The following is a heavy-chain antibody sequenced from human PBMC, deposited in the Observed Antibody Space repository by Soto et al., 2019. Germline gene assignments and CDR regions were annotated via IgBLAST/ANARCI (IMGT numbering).Heavy chain of an antibody. CDR2: IDPSDSQT. Sequence: GESLKISCKGSGYSFAGYWITWVRQKPGKGLEWMGRIDPSDSQTYYSPSFLGHVTISAANSITTVSLQWSSLRASDTAMYYCARQIYDSDTGPNFQYHFDSWGQGTPVTVSS. J-gene: IGHJ4*02. V-gene: IGHV5-10-1*01. CDR3: ARQIYDSDTGPNFQYHFDS. CDR1: GYSFAGYW. D-gene: IGHD3-22*01.